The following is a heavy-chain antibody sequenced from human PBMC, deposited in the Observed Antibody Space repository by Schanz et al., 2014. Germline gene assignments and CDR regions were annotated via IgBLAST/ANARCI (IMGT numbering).Heavy chain of an antibody. Sequence: QVQLVQSGPAVKKPGASMKVSCLASGYSFTEYFLHWVRQAPGQGLEWMGWINPNSGETNYEQKFKGRVTLTRDTSISPAFMELRGLTSDDTAPYFCARARYTGYDCSGYWGQGTLLIVSS. CDR1: GYSFTEYF. CDR2: INPNSGET. D-gene: IGHD5-12*01. J-gene: IGHJ4*02. CDR3: ARARYTGYDCSGY. V-gene: IGHV1-2*02.